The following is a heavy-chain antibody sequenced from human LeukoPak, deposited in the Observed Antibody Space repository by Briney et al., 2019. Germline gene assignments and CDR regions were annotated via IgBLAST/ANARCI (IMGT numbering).Heavy chain of an antibody. J-gene: IGHJ4*02. V-gene: IGHV4-59*01. D-gene: IGHD6-13*01. CDR3: ARGESPGYSSSWGY. CDR2: IYYTGST. Sequence: SETLSLTRAVSGGSISSYYWTWIRQPPGKGLEWIGYIYYTGSTNYNPSLKSRVTISVDTSKNQFSLRLSSVTAADTAVYYCARGESPGYSSSWGYWGQGTLVTVSS. CDR1: GGSISSYY.